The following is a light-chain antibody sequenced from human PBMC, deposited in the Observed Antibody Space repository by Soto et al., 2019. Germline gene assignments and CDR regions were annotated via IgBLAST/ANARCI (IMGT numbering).Light chain of an antibody. CDR2: DVS. Sequence: DIQMTQSPSTLSASVGDRVTIPCRASQTINNQLAWYQHKPGKAPKLLIFDVSTLESGVPSRFSGSESGTEFTLTISSLQPDDFANYYCQRYDNLWPMFGQGNKVEV. CDR1: QTINNQ. CDR3: QRYDNLWPM. V-gene: IGKV1-5*01. J-gene: IGKJ1*01.